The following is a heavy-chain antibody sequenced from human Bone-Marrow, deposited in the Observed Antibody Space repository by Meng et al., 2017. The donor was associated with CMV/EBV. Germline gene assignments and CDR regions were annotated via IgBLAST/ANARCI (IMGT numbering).Heavy chain of an antibody. V-gene: IGHV5-51*01. CDR1: GYSFTSYW. D-gene: IGHD5-24*01. Sequence: GESLKISCKGSGYSFTSYWIGWVRQMPGKGLEWMGIIYPGDSDTRYSPSFQGQVTISADKSISTAYLQWSSLKASDTARYYCARQRWTSYYYYGMDVWGQGTTVTVSS. CDR2: IYPGDSDT. CDR3: ARQRWTSYYYYGMDV. J-gene: IGHJ6*02.